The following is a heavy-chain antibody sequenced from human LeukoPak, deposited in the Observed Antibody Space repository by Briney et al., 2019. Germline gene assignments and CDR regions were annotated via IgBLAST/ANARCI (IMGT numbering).Heavy chain of an antibody. V-gene: IGHV3-74*01. CDR1: GNYW. CDR3: VSFYETY. Sequence: GGSLRLSCAASGNYWMHWVRQVPGKGLVWVSHINSDGSWTSYADSVKGRFTISKGNAKNTVYLQMNSLRAEDTAVYYCVSFYETYWGRGTLVTVSS. D-gene: IGHD2/OR15-2a*01. CDR2: INSDGSWT. J-gene: IGHJ4*02.